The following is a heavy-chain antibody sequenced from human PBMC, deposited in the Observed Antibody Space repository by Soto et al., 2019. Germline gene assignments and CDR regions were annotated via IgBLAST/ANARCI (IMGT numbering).Heavy chain of an antibody. V-gene: IGHV3-15*01. CDR3: TTIAD. CDR1: GFTFREAW. Sequence: PGGSLRLSCATSGFTFREAWMSWVRQAPGKGLEWVGRIKSKTDGGTTDYTASVKGRFIISRDDSTDTLYLQMNSLKTADTGVYYCTTIADWGPGTLVTVSS. D-gene: IGHD6-13*01. J-gene: IGHJ4*02. CDR2: IKSKTDGGTT.